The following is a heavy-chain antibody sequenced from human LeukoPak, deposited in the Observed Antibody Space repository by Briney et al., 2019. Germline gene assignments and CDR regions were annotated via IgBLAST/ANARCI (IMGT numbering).Heavy chain of an antibody. CDR2: IKQDGSEK. CDR3: AELGITMIGGV. J-gene: IGHJ6*04. V-gene: IGHV3-7*01. CDR1: GFTFSSYW. Sequence: GGSLRLSCAASGFTFSSYWMSWVRQAPGKGLEWVANIKQDGSEKYYVDSVKGRFTISRDNTKNSLYLQMNSLRAEDTAVYYCAELGITMIGGVWGKGTTVTISS. D-gene: IGHD3-10*02.